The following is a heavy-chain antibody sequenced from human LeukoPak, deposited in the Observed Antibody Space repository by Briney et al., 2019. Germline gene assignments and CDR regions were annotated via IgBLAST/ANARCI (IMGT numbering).Heavy chain of an antibody. V-gene: IGHV3-15*01. CDR3: ATVPLGYCRETSCYSYFDY. D-gene: IGHD2-2*03. Sequence: GGSLGLSCAASGVTFSIYTMTWVRQAPGKGLEWVGRIKSKTDGGTPEYAAPVKGTFTISRDDSKNTLYLQMNGLKTEDTAVYYCATVPLGYCRETSCYSYFDYWGQGTLVTVSS. J-gene: IGHJ4*02. CDR1: GVTFSIYT. CDR2: IKSKTDGGTP.